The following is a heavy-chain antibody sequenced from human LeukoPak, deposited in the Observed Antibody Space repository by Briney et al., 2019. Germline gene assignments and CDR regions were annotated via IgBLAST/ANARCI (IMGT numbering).Heavy chain of an antibody. CDR1: GGSFSGYF. CDR3: ARSGSYPDHDAFDI. CDR2: INRSGST. D-gene: IGHD1-14*01. Sequence: PSETLSLTCAVYGGSFSGYFWSWIRQPPGKGLEWIGEINRSGSTTYNPSLKSRVTISVDTSKNQFSLKLNSVAAADTAVYYCARSGSYPDHDAFDIWGQGTMVTVSS. V-gene: IGHV4-34*01. J-gene: IGHJ3*02.